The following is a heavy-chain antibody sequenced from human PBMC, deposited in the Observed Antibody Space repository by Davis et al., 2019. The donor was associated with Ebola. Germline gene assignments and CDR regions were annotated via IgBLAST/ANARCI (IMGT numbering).Heavy chain of an antibody. CDR2: ISWNSGSI. Sequence: SLKISCAASGFTFDDYAMHWVRQAPGKGLEWVSGISWNSGSIGYADSVKGRFTISRDNAKNSLYLQMNSLRAEDMALYYCAKSTFGGVIANYFDYWGQGTLVTVSS. J-gene: IGHJ4*02. D-gene: IGHD3-16*02. V-gene: IGHV3-9*03. CDR3: AKSTFGGVIANYFDY. CDR1: GFTFDDYA.